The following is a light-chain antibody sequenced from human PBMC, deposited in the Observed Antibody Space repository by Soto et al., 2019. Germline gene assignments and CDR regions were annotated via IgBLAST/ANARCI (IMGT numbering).Light chain of an antibody. CDR2: STN. Sequence: QTVVTQEPSFSVSPGGTVTLTWGLSSGSVSTSYYPSWYQQTPGQAPRTLIYSTNTRSSGVPDRFSGSILGNKAALTITGAQADDESEYYCLLYMGSGIWVFGGGTKLTVL. V-gene: IGLV8-61*01. J-gene: IGLJ3*02. CDR3: LLYMGSGIWV. CDR1: SGSVSTSYY.